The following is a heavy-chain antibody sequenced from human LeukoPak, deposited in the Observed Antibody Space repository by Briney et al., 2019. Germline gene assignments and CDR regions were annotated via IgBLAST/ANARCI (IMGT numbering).Heavy chain of an antibody. Sequence: ASVKVSCKASGGTFSSYAISWVRQAPGQGLEWMRGIIPIFGTANYAQKFQGRVTITTDESTSTAYMELSSLRSEDTAVYYCAREYYCSGGSCYLSWFDPWGQGTLVTVSS. CDR2: IIPIFGTA. CDR3: AREYYCSGGSCYLSWFDP. J-gene: IGHJ5*02. D-gene: IGHD2-15*01. CDR1: GGTFSSYA. V-gene: IGHV1-69*05.